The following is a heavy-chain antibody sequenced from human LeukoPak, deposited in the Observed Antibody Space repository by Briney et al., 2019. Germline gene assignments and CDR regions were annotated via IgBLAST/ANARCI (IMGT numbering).Heavy chain of an antibody. D-gene: IGHD3-16*02. J-gene: IGHJ4*02. V-gene: IGHV1-69*06. Sequence: ASVKVSCKASGGTFSSYAISWVRQAPGQGLEWMGGIIPIFGTANYAQKFQGRVTITADKSTSTAYMELSSLRSEDTAVYYCARGPAHVWGTYRYHYFDYWGQGTLVTVSS. CDR1: GGTFSSYA. CDR2: IIPIFGTA. CDR3: ARGPAHVWGTYRYHYFDY.